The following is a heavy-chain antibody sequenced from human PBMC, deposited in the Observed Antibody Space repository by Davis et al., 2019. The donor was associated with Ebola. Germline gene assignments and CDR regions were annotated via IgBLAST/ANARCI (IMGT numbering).Heavy chain of an antibody. V-gene: IGHV4-39*01. CDR1: GGSISSGGYS. J-gene: IGHJ4*02. CDR3: AQDSSGWYYFDY. D-gene: IGHD6-19*01. Sequence: SETLSLTCAVSGGSISSGGYSWSWIRQPPGKGLEWIGSIYYSGSTYYNPSLKSRVTISVDTSKNQFSLKLSSVTAADTAVYYCAQDSSGWYYFDYWGQGTLVTVSS. CDR2: IYYSGST.